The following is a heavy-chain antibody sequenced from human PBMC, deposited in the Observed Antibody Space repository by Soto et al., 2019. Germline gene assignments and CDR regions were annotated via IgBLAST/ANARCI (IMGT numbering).Heavy chain of an antibody. CDR3: ARASPEKVGIAAAGTYYYYYGMDV. V-gene: IGHV3-7*05. CDR2: IKQDGSEK. D-gene: IGHD6-13*01. Sequence: GGSLRLSCAASGFTFSSYWMSWVRQAPGKGLEWVANIKQDGSEKYYVDSVKGRFTISRDNAKNSLYLQMNSLRAEDTAVYYCARASPEKVGIAAAGTYYYYYGMDVWGQGTTVTVSS. J-gene: IGHJ6*02. CDR1: GFTFSSYW.